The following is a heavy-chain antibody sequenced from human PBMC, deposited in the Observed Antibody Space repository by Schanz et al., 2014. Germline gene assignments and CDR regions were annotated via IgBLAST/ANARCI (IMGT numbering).Heavy chain of an antibody. Sequence: QVQLQESGPSRVKPSETLSLTFTFSGFSLILSYWYWIRQSPGKGLEWIGYIFYDGSTYYNPSLTSQVAISLATAKYKFSLKLSTVTAADTAVYYCAREGNSYAQRSYFDYWGQGTLVTVSS. D-gene: IGHD3-16*01. CDR2: IFYDGST. J-gene: IGHJ4*02. V-gene: IGHV4-59*01. CDR1: GFSLILSY. CDR3: AREGNSYAQRSYFDY.